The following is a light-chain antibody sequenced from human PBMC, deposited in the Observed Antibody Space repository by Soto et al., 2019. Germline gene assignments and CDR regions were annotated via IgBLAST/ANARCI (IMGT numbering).Light chain of an antibody. CDR2: AAF. CDR1: QSISSY. V-gene: IGKV1-39*01. J-gene: IGKJ2*01. Sequence: DIQMTQSLSSLSASVGERVTITCRASQSISSYLNWYQQKPGKAPKLLIYAAFSLQRGVPSRFSGSGSGTDFTLTISSLQPEDFATYYCQQSYSNPGTFGQGTKLEIK. CDR3: QQSYSNPGT.